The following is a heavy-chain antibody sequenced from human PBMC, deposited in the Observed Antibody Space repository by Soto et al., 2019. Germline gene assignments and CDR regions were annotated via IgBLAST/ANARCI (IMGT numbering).Heavy chain of an antibody. D-gene: IGHD2-8*01. Sequence: ASVKVSCTASGYSFTDYHIHWVRQAPGQGLEWLGRINPKSGGTSTAQKFQGWVTMTTDTSISTASMELTRLTSDDTAIYYCARGDSTDCSNGVCSFFYNHDMDVWGQGTTVTVSS. CDR3: ARGDSTDCSNGVCSFFYNHDMDV. CDR2: INPKSGGT. J-gene: IGHJ6*02. V-gene: IGHV1-2*04. CDR1: GYSFTDYH.